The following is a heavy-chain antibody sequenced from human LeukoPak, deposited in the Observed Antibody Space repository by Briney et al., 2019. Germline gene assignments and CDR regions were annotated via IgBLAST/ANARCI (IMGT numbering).Heavy chain of an antibody. Sequence: GGSLRLSCAASGFTFSSYWMSWVRPAPGKGLEWVANIKQDGSEKYYVDSVKGRFTISRDNAKNSLYLQMNSLRAEDTAVYYCARAKRGYSYGMFDYWGQGTLVTVSS. J-gene: IGHJ4*02. V-gene: IGHV3-7*05. D-gene: IGHD5-18*01. CDR1: GFTFSSYW. CDR3: ARAKRGYSYGMFDY. CDR2: IKQDGSEK.